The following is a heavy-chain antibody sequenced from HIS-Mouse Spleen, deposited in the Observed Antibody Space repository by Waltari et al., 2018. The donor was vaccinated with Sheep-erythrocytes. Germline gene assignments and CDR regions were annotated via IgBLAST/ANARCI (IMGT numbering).Heavy chain of an antibody. J-gene: IGHJ4*02. CDR3: ARITSYYDFWSTYNKDYFDY. V-gene: IGHV2-26*01. CDR2: IFSNDEK. D-gene: IGHD3-3*01. Sequence: QVTLKESGTVLVKPTETLTLTCTVSGFSLSNARMDRSWIRKPPGKALEWLAHIFSNDEKSYSTSLKSRLTISKDTSKSQVVLTMTNMDPVDTATYYCARITSYYDFWSTYNKDYFDYWGQGTLVTVSS. CDR1: GFSLSNARMD.